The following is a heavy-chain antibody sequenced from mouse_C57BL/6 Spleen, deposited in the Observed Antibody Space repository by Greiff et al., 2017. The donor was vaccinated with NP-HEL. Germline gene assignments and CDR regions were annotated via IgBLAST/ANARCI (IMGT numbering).Heavy chain of an antibody. CDR2: ISYSGST. V-gene: IGHV3-1*01. D-gene: IGHD2-2*01. CDR1: GYSITSGYD. J-gene: IGHJ3*01. Sequence: ESGPGMVKPSQSLSLTCTVTGYSITSGYDWHWIRHFPGNKLEWMGYISYSGSTNYNPSLKSRISITTDTSKNHFFPKLNSVTTEDTATYYCARGGVTAGPWFAYWGQGTLVTVSA. CDR3: ARGGVTAGPWFAY.